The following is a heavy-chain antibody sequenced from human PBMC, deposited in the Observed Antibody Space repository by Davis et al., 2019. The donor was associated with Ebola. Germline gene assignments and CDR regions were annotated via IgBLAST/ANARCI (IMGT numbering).Heavy chain of an antibody. J-gene: IGHJ4*02. CDR1: GFTFGDYA. Sequence: GGSLRLSCPASGFTFGDYAMSWVRQAPGKGLEWVGFIRSKAYGGTTEYAASVKGRFTISRDDSKSIAYLQMDSLKTEDTAVYYCSRDYGGAGDYWGQGTLVTVSS. CDR2: IRSKAYGGTT. D-gene: IGHD4-23*01. CDR3: SRDYGGAGDY. V-gene: IGHV3-49*04.